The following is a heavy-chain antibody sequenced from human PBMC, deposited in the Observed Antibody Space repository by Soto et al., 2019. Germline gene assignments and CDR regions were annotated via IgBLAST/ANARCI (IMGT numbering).Heavy chain of an antibody. CDR3: ARESEDLTSNFDY. J-gene: IGHJ4*02. CDR1: GFIFSNYA. Sequence: PGGSLRLSCVASGFIFSNYAMHWVRQAPGKGLEWVAAVSSDGSEKYYADSVRGRFTISRDNSKNTVYLQMNSLRAEDTAVYYCARESEDLTSNFDYWGQGTLVTVSS. V-gene: IGHV3-30*03. CDR2: VSSDGSEK.